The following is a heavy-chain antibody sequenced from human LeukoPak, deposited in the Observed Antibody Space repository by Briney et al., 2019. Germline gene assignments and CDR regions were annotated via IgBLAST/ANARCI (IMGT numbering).Heavy chain of an antibody. CDR1: GFTFSSYG. D-gene: IGHD3-10*01. CDR2: IRYDGSNK. J-gene: IGHJ4*02. V-gene: IGHV3-30*02. CDR3: AKDLGHYYGSGGFDY. Sequence: TGGSPRLSCAASGFTFSSYGMHWVRQAPGKGLEWVAFIRYDGSNKYYADSVKGRFTISRDNSKNTLYLQMNSLRAEDTAVYYCAKDLGHYYGSGGFDYWGQGTLVTVSS.